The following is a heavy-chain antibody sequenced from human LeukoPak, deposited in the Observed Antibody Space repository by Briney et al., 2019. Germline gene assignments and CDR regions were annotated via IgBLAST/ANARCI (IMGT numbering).Heavy chain of an antibody. CDR2: ISSSGSTI. CDR1: GFTFSDYY. D-gene: IGHD5-24*01. Sequence: GGSLRLSCAASGFTFSDYYMSWIRQAPGKGLEWVSYISSSGSTIYYADSVKGRFTISRDNAKNSLYLQMNSLRAEDTAVYYCARKHGVVATILGYYYYYMDVWGKGTTVTISS. V-gene: IGHV3-11*01. J-gene: IGHJ6*03. CDR3: ARKHGVVATILGYYYYYMDV.